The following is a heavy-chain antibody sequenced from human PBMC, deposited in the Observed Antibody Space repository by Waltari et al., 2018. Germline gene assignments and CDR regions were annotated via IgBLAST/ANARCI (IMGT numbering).Heavy chain of an antibody. CDR1: GCSIRSTNYY. CDR3: ARHRDIVATMFDY. Sequence: QLQLEESGPGLVKPSETLSLTCTVSGCSIRSTNYYWGWIRQPPGKGLEWIGTIYYSGRTYYTPSLKSRVTISVDTSKNQFSLKLSSVTAADTAVYYCARHRDIVATMFDYWGQGTLVTVSS. V-gene: IGHV4-39*01. J-gene: IGHJ4*02. D-gene: IGHD5-12*01. CDR2: IYYSGRT.